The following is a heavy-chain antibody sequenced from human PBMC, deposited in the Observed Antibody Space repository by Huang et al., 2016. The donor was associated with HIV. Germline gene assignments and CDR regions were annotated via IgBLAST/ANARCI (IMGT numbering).Heavy chain of an antibody. V-gene: IGHV3-30*18. J-gene: IGHJ3*02. CDR1: RFTFSKFA. CDR3: TKGHYYDTNGYVAFDI. D-gene: IGHD3-22*01. CDR2: ISDEGSAK. Sequence: QVQLVESGGGVVRPGRSLRLSCAASRFTFSKFAMQWVRQVPGNGVEWMGVISDEGSAKHYADAVTGRLTISRDNSNNTLYLQMNSLTVEDTAVYYCTKGHYYDTNGYVAFDIWGQGTMVTVSS.